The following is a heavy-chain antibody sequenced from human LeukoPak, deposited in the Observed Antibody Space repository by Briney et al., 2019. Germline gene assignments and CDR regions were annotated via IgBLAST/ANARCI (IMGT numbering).Heavy chain of an antibody. D-gene: IGHD5-24*01. Sequence: GGSLRLSCAASGFTFSSYAMHWVRQAPGKGLEYVSAISSNGGSTYYANSVKGRFTISRDNSKNTLYLQMGSLRAEDMAVYYCARAPLRRDGYPGDYWGQGTLVTVSS. V-gene: IGHV3-64*01. CDR1: GFTFSSYA. CDR3: ARAPLRRDGYPGDY. J-gene: IGHJ4*02. CDR2: ISSNGGST.